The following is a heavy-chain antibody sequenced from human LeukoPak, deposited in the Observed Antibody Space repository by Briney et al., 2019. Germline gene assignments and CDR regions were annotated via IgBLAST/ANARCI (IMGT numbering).Heavy chain of an antibody. CDR3: MRTYCSNTRCHYFDS. CDR2: IYHAGTT. V-gene: IGHV4-4*02. Sequence: SETLSLTCAVSGASTSSSNWWSWARRPPGKGLEWIGEIYHAGTTNYNPSLESRVTISVDNSRNQFSLKLTSVTAADTAVYYCMRTYCSNTRCHYFDSWGQGTLVTVSS. J-gene: IGHJ4*02. D-gene: IGHD2-2*01. CDR1: GASTSSSNW.